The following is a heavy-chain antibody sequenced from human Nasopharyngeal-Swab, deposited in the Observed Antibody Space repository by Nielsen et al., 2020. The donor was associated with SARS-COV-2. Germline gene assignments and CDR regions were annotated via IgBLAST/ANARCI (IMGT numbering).Heavy chain of an antibody. D-gene: IGHD1-7*01. CDR2: IYYSGST. CDR1: GGSISSGDYY. V-gene: IGHV4-30-4*08. Sequence: SETLSLTCTVSGGSISSGDYYWSWIRQPPGKGLEWIGYIYYSGSTYYNPSLKSRVTISVDTSKNQFSLKLSSVTAADTAVYYCARVPKLPNLNYYYYYMDVWGKGTTVIVSS. J-gene: IGHJ6*03. CDR3: ARVPKLPNLNYYYYYMDV.